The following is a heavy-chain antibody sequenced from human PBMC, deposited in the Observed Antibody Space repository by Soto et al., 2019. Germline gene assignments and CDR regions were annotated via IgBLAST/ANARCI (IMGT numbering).Heavy chain of an antibody. V-gene: IGHV4-34*01. Sequence: PSATLSLTCAVYGGSFSGYYWSWIRQPPGKGLEWIGEIYYSGSTYYNPSLKSRVTISVDTSKNQFSLKLSSVTAADTAVYYCAMSIVARSGSAGAFDIWGQGTMVTVSS. CDR3: AMSIVARSGSAGAFDI. J-gene: IGHJ3*02. D-gene: IGHD6-6*01. CDR1: GGSFSGYY. CDR2: IYYSGST.